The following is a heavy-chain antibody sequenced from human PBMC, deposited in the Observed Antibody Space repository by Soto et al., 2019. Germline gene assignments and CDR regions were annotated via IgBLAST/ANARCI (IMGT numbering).Heavy chain of an antibody. CDR3: AADRHCSSTSCYVYGMDV. J-gene: IGHJ6*02. CDR2: IVVGSGNT. D-gene: IGHD2-2*01. Sequence: VASVKVSCKASGFTFTRSSVQWVRQARGQRLEWIGWIVVGSGNTNYAQKFQERVTITRDMSTSTAYMELSSLRSEDTAVYYCAADRHCSSTSCYVYGMDVWGQGTTVTVSS. CDR1: GFTFTRSS. V-gene: IGHV1-58*01.